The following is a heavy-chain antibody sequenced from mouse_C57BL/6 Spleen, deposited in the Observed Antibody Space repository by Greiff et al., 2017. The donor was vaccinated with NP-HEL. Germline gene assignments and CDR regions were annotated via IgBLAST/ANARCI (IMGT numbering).Heavy chain of an antibody. CDR1: GFTFSSYA. V-gene: IGHV5-4*01. CDR3: ARDMGYDYDDAMDY. CDR2: ISDGGSYT. J-gene: IGHJ4*01. D-gene: IGHD2-4*01. Sequence: DVKLQESGGGLVKPGGSLKLSCAASGFTFSSYAMSWVRQTPEKRLEWVATISDGGSYTYYPDNVKGRFTISRDNAKNNLYLQMSHLKSEDTAMYYCARDMGYDYDDAMDYWGQGTSVTVSS.